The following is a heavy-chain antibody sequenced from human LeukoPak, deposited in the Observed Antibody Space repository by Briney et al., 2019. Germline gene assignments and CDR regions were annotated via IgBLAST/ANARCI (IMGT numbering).Heavy chain of an antibody. CDR2: IKYDSSDK. CDR1: GFTFNNYW. J-gene: IGHJ4*02. D-gene: IGHD6-19*01. V-gene: IGHV3-7*01. CDR3: ARLMTEAGTYSYYLDN. Sequence: GGSLRLSCAASGFTFNNYWMIWVRQAPGKGLEWVADIKYDSSDKYYVDSVKGRFTISRDNAQNSVYLQMNSLRADDTAIYYCARLMTEAGTYSYYLDNWGQGALVTVSS.